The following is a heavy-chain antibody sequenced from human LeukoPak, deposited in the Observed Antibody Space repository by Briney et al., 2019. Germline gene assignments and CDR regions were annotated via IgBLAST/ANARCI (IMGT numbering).Heavy chain of an antibody. CDR1: GGTFITFA. CDR3: ATSPTGDSPGY. V-gene: IGHV1-69*05. J-gene: IGHJ4*02. D-gene: IGHD4-17*01. CDR2: IIPISRTA. Sequence: SVTVSFKSSGGTFITFALSWARQAPGRGLDWMGGIIPISRTATYAQMFHGRVTLTTDDSTSTACMQLSSLRSEDTVLYYCATSPTGDSPGYWGQETLVTVSS.